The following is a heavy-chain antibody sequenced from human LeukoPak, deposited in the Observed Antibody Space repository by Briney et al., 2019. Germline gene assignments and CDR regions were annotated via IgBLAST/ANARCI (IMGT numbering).Heavy chain of an antibody. J-gene: IGHJ4*02. Sequence: PSETLSLTCTVSGASVSSYYWSWIRQPAGKILEWIGRIYTSGSTNYNPSLKSRVTMSIDTSENRFSLKLSSVTAADTAVYFCARSLISPTYWYFDSWGQGTLVTVSS. CDR2: IYTSGST. CDR3: ARSLISPTYWYFDS. D-gene: IGHD2-21*01. V-gene: IGHV4-4*07. CDR1: GASVSSYY.